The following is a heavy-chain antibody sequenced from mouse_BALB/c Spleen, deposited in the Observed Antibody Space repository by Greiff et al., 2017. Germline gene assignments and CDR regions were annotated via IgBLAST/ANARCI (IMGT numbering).Heavy chain of an antibody. J-gene: IGHJ3*01. CDR2: ISYDGSN. CDR3: AKGEDYYGSSYWFAY. CDR1: GYSITSGYY. D-gene: IGHD1-1*01. Sequence: ESGPGLVKPSQSLSLTCSVTGYSITSGYYWNWIRQFPGNKLEWMGYISYDGSNNYNPSLKNRISITRDTSKNQFFLKLNSVTTEDTATYYCAKGEDYYGSSYWFAYWGQGTLVTVSA. V-gene: IGHV3-6*02.